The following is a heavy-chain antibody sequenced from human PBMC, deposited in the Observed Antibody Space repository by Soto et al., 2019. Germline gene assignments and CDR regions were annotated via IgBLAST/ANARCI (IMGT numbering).Heavy chain of an antibody. J-gene: IGHJ4*02. Sequence: QVQLVQSGAEVKKPGASVKVSCKASGYTFTSYDINWVRQATGQGLEWMGWMNPDSGNTGYAHKFQGRVIVTRNTSIITAYMELSSLTSEDTAVYYCARGRYCSVGSCDYHYWGQGTLVTVSS. V-gene: IGHV1-8*01. CDR2: MNPDSGNT. D-gene: IGHD2-15*01. CDR3: ARGRYCSVGSCDYHY. CDR1: GYTFTSYD.